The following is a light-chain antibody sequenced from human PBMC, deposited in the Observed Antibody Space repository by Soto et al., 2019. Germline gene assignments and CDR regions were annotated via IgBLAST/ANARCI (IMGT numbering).Light chain of an antibody. CDR2: AAS. CDR1: QAIGVY. J-gene: IGKJ3*01. CDR3: QNYHSAPII. Sequence: DIQMTQSPSSLSASVGDRVTITCRASQAIGVYLAWYQQNPGKAPKLLISAASTVQSGVPSRFSGSGSGTDFTLTISSLQPEDVATYYCQNYHSAPIIFGPGTKIDIK. V-gene: IGKV1-27*01.